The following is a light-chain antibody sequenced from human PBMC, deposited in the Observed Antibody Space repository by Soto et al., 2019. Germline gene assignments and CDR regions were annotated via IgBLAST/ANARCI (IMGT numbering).Light chain of an antibody. CDR3: HHYVGSPWA. CDR2: GAS. Sequence: EIVFTQSPGTLSLSPGERATLSCRASQSVNRFLAWFQQKPGQVPRLLIYGASNRATGIPDRFSGSGSETDFTLTITRLEPEDFAVYYCHHYVGSPWAFGQGTKV. V-gene: IGKV3-20*01. CDR1: QSVNRF. J-gene: IGKJ1*01.